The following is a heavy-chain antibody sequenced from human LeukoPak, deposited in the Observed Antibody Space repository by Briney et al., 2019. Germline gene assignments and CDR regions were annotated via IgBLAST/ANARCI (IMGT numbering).Heavy chain of an antibody. CDR1: GFTFSSYA. CDR2: ISGSGGGT. Sequence: GGSLRLSCAASGFTFSSYAMSWVRQAPGKGLEWVSAISGSGGGTYYADSVKGRFTISRDNSKNTLYLQMNSLRAEDTAVYYCANHLPRTTIFGVVIGNYYYMDVWGKGTTVTVSS. D-gene: IGHD3-3*01. J-gene: IGHJ6*03. CDR3: ANHLPRTTIFGVVIGNYYYMDV. V-gene: IGHV3-23*01.